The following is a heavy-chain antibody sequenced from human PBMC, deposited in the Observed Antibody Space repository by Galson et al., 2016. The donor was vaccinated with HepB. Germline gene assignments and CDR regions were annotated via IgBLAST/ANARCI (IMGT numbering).Heavy chain of an antibody. CDR2: IYHSGST. CDR3: ARVYSSDWYSSSDS. CDR1: GGSISSRGYY. Sequence: TLSLTCIVSGGSISSRGYYWNWIRQHPEKGLEWIGYIYHSGSTFYNPSLKSRLIISVDTSKNQFSLKLTSMTAADTAVYYCARVYSSDWYSSSDSWGQGTLVTVSS. D-gene: IGHD6-19*01. V-gene: IGHV4-31*03. J-gene: IGHJ4*02.